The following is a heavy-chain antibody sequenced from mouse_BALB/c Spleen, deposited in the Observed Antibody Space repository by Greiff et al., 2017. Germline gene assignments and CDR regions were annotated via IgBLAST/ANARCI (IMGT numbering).Heavy chain of an antibody. V-gene: IGHV7-3*02. J-gene: IGHJ3*01. CDR1: GFTFTDYY. CDR2: IRNKANGYTT. D-gene: IGHD1-1*01. Sequence: EVQLVESGGGLVQPGGSLRLSCATSGFTFTDYYMSWVRQPPGKALEWLGFIRNKANGYTTEYSASVKGRFTISRDNSQSILYLQMNTLRAEDSATYYCAREGYYGSSPWFGYWGQGALVTVSA. CDR3: AREGYYGSSPWFGY.